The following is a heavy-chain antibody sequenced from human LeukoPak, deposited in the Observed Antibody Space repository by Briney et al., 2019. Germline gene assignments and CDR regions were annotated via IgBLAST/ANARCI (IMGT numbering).Heavy chain of an antibody. CDR3: ASSGEIDYGDPAAFDI. V-gene: IGHV1-69*04. J-gene: IGHJ3*02. Sequence: GASVKVSCKASGGTFSSYAISWVRQAPGQGLEWMGRIIPILGIANYAQKFQGRVTITADRSTSTAYMELSSLRSEDTAVYYCASSGEIDYGDPAAFDIWGQGTMVTVSS. CDR1: GGTFSSYA. D-gene: IGHD4-17*01. CDR2: IIPILGIA.